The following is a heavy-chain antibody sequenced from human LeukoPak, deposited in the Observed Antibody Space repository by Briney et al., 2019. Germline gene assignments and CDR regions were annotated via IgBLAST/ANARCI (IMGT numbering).Heavy chain of an antibody. CDR2: ISGSGGST. V-gene: IGHV3-23*01. CDR1: GFTFSSYA. Sequence: PGGSLRLSCAASGFTFSSYAMSWVRPAPGKGLGWVSAISGSGGSTHYADSVKGRFNISRDNSKNTLYLQRNSLRAEGTAVYYCAKHRSSRGYFDYWGQGTLVTVSS. J-gene: IGHJ4*02. CDR3: AKHRSSRGYFDY. D-gene: IGHD2-2*01.